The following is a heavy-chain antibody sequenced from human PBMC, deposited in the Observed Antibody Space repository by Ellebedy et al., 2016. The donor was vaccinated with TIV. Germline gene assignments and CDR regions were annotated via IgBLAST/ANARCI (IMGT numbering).Heavy chain of an antibody. CDR3: TRHVFTATRREDFDY. Sequence: PGGSLRLSCAASGFTFSDYYMSWIRQAPGKGLEWVGRIKSKTDGGTTDYAAPVKGRFTISRDDSKNTAYLQMNSLKTEDTAVYYCTRHVFTATRREDFDYWGQGTLVTVSS. J-gene: IGHJ4*02. CDR2: IKSKTDGGTT. CDR1: GFTFSDYY. V-gene: IGHV3-15*01. D-gene: IGHD6-25*01.